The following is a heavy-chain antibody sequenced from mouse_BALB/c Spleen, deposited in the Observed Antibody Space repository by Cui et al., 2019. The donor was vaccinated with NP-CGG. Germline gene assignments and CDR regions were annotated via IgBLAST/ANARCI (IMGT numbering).Heavy chain of an antibody. CDR3: ARYDYYGSSYFDY. CDR2: IDPNSGGT. V-gene: IGHV1-72*01. D-gene: IGHD1-1*01. J-gene: IGHJ2*01. CDR1: GYTFTSYW. Sequence: QVHLPQPGAELVKPGVYVQRSCKASGYTFTSYWMHWVKQRPGRGLEWIGRIDPNSGGTKYNEKFKSKATLTVDKPSSTAYMQLSSLTSEDSAVYYCARYDYYGSSYFDYWGQGTTLTVSS.